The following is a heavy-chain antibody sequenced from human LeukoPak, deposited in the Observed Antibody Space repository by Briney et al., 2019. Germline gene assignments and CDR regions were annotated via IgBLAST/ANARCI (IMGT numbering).Heavy chain of an antibody. V-gene: IGHV1-46*01. CDR1: GGTLSGYA. CDR2: INPSGGT. J-gene: IGHJ4*01. D-gene: IGHD6-13*01. Sequence: ASVKVSCKASGGTLSGYAISWVRQAPGQGLEWMGIINPSGGTSYAQKLQGRITMTRDTSTSTLYMELSRLKSEDTAVYYCGREGVAGTGLDYWGQGTLVTVSS. CDR3: GREGVAGTGLDY.